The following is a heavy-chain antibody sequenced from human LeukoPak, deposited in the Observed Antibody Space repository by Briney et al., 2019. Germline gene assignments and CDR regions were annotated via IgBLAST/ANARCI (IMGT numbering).Heavy chain of an antibody. J-gene: IGHJ4*02. D-gene: IGHD4-17*01. CDR3: ARDRGVTTVTIFDY. CDR1: GGTFSSYA. Sequence: ASVKVSCKASGGTFSSYAISWVRQAPGQGLEWMGGIIPIFGTANYAQKFQGRVTITADESTSTAYMELSSLRSEDTAVYYCARDRGVTTVTIFDYWGQGTLVTVSS. V-gene: IGHV1-69*13. CDR2: IIPIFGTA.